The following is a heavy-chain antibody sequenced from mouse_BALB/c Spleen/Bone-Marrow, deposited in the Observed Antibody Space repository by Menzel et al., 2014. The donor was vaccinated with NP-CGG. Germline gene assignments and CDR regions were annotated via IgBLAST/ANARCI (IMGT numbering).Heavy chain of an antibody. CDR1: GYNFTSYW. CDR2: IYPGSGST. CDR3: ARGAWANWDYFDY. Sequence: VKLMESGAELVKPGTSVKLSCKASGYNFTSYWINWVKLRPGRGLEWIGDIYPGSGSTNYNEKFKSKATLTVDTSSSTAYMQLSSLASEDSALYYCARGAWANWDYFDYWGQGTTLTVSS. D-gene: IGHD4-1*01. V-gene: IGHV1-55*01. J-gene: IGHJ2*01.